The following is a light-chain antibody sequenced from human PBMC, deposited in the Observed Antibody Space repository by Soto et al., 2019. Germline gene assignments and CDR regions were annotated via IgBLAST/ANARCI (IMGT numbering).Light chain of an antibody. CDR1: SSDVGGYNH. Sequence: QSALTQPRSVSGSPGQSVTISCTGTSSDVGGYNHVSWYQQHPGKAPKLIIYDVSSRPSGVSDRFSGSKSGNTASLTISGLQAEDEADYYCNSYTSATTLRGVFGVGTKVTVL. CDR2: DVS. J-gene: IGLJ1*01. CDR3: NSYTSATTLRGV. V-gene: IGLV2-14*01.